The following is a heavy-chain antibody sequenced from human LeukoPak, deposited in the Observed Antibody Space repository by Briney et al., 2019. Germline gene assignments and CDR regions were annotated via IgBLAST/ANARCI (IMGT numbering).Heavy chain of an antibody. D-gene: IGHD1-7*01. CDR2: INPNSGVT. V-gene: IGHV1-2*02. CDR1: GYTFTGYF. CDR3: AREALTATTGFDY. Sequence: VASVKGSCKASGYTFTGYFMHWVRQAPGQGLEWMGWINPNSGVTNYAQNFQGRVTMTRDTSISTAYMELSRLRSDDTAVYYCAREALTATTGFDYWGQGTLVTVSS. J-gene: IGHJ4*02.